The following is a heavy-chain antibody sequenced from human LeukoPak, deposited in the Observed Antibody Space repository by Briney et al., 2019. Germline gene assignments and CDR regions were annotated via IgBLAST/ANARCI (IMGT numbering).Heavy chain of an antibody. V-gene: IGHV4-39*01. CDR2: IYYSGST. CDR1: GGSISSSSYY. Sequence: SETLSLTCTVSGGSISSSSYYWGWIRQPPGKGLEWIGSIYYSGSTYYDPSLKSRVTISVDTSKDQFSLNLSSVTAADTAVYYCARHGLAVAGTRGYYFDYWGQGTLVTVSS. D-gene: IGHD6-19*01. J-gene: IGHJ4*02. CDR3: ARHGLAVAGTRGYYFDY.